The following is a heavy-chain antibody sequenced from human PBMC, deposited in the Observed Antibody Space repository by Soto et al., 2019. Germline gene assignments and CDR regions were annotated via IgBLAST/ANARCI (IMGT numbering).Heavy chain of an antibody. CDR3: AIKTYSSSWKVAAFDI. Sequence: ASVKVSCKASGYTFTSYDINWVRQATGQGLEWVGWMNPNSGNTGYAQKFQGRVTMTRNTSISTAYMELSSLRSEDTAVYYCAIKTYSSSWKVAAFDIWGQGTMVTVSS. J-gene: IGHJ3*02. V-gene: IGHV1-8*01. CDR2: MNPNSGNT. D-gene: IGHD6-13*01. CDR1: GYTFTSYD.